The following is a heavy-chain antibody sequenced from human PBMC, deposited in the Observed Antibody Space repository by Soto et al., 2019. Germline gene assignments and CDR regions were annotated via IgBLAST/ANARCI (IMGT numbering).Heavy chain of an antibody. J-gene: IGHJ6*02. CDR3: ARAGGGYYYYGMDV. CDR1: GGSISSGDYY. CDR2: FYSSGST. V-gene: IGHV4-30-4*01. D-gene: IGHD3-16*01. Sequence: QVQLQESGPGLVKPSQTLSLTCTVSGGSISSGDYYWSWIRQPPGTGLQWFGYFYSSGSTYYNPSLTTRVTISVDTSKNQFSLKLSSATAADTAVYYCARAGGGYYYYGMDVWVQGTTVTVSS.